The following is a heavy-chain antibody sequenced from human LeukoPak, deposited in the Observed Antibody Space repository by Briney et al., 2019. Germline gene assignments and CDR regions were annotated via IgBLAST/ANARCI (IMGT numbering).Heavy chain of an antibody. V-gene: IGHV3-30*02. CDR1: GFTFSNFA. D-gene: IGHD2-15*01. J-gene: IGHJ3*02. Sequence: GGSLRLSCAASGFTFSNFAIHLVRQAPGKGLEWVAFIRSDGSNKYYADSVKGRFTISRDNSKNTLYLQMNSLRAEDTAVYYCAKTLHDTFDMWGQGTMVTVSS. CDR2: IRSDGSNK. CDR3: AKTLHDTFDM.